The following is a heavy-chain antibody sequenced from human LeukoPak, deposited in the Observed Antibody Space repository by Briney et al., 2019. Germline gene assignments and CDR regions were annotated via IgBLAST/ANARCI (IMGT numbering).Heavy chain of an antibody. D-gene: IGHD6-13*01. CDR3: ARDSVAAADSAEYFQH. J-gene: IGHJ1*01. CDR1: GFTFRSYS. CDR2: ISSSSSTI. Sequence: GGSLRLSCAASGFTFRSYSMNWVRQAPGKGLERVSYISSSSSTIYYADSVKGRFTISRDNAKNSLYLQMNSLRAEDTAVYYCARDSVAAADSAEYFQHWGQGTLVTVSS. V-gene: IGHV3-48*04.